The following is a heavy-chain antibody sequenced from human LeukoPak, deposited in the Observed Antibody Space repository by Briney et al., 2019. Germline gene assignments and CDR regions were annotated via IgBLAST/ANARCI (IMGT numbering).Heavy chain of an antibody. CDR1: GGSFSGYY. V-gene: IGHV3-7*01. Sequence: ETLSLTCAVYGGSFSGYYWSWVRQAPGKGLEWVANIKQDGSEKYYVDSVKGRFTISRDNAKNSLYLQMNSLRAEDTAVYYCARDSHYTDYYYYYMDVWGKGTTVTISS. D-gene: IGHD2-2*02. CDR3: ARDSHYTDYYYYYMDV. J-gene: IGHJ6*03. CDR2: IKQDGSEK.